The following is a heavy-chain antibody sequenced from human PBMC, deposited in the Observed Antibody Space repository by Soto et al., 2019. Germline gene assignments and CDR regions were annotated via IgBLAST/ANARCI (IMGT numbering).Heavy chain of an antibody. D-gene: IGHD6-25*01. CDR2: IDWDDDK. Sequence: GLTRVNPTHTLTLTCTFSGFSLSTSVMCVSWIRQPPGKALEWLALIDWDDDKYYSTSLKTRLTISKDTSKNQVVLTMTNMDPVDTAKYYCERITRSVSTNYGMDVWGQGTTVTVSS. CDR3: ERITRSVSTNYGMDV. J-gene: IGHJ6*02. CDR1: GFSLSTSVMC. V-gene: IGHV2-70*01.